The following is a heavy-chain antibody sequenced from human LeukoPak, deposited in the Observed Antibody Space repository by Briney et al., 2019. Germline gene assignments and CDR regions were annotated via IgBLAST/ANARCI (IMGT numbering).Heavy chain of an antibody. V-gene: IGHV4-59*08. CDR2: IYYSGST. D-gene: IGHD6-19*01. J-gene: IGHJ6*02. Sequence: SETLSLTCTVSGGSISSYYWSWIRQPPGKGLEWIGYIYYSGSTNYNPSLKSRVTLSVDTSKNQFSLKLSSVTAADTAVYYCARYTGIAVAGYYYYGMDVWGQGTTVTVSS. CDR1: GGSISSYY. CDR3: ARYTGIAVAGYYYYGMDV.